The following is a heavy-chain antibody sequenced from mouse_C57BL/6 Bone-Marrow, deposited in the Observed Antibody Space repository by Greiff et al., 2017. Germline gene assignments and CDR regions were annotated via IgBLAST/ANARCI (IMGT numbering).Heavy chain of an antibody. D-gene: IGHD1-1*01. V-gene: IGHV1-5*01. Sequence: VQLQQSGTVLARPGASVKMSCKTSGYTFTSYWMHWVKQRPGQGLEWIGAIYPGNSDTSYNQKFKGKAKLTAVTSASTAYLELSSLTNEDSAVXYCTRRITTVVATADYWGKGTTLTVSS. J-gene: IGHJ2*01. CDR1: GYTFTSYW. CDR2: IYPGNSDT. CDR3: TRRITTVVATADY.